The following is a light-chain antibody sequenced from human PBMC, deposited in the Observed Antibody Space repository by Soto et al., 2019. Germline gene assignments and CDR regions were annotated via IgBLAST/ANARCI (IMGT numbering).Light chain of an antibody. V-gene: IGKV1-6*01. CDR3: LQANNYPWT. CDR2: SAT. Sequence: IQLTQSPPFLSASVGDRVTITCRTSEDVRHDLAWFQQRPGKAPNLLIYSATRLQSGVPSRFSGSGSGTDFTLIISSMQPEDFATYYCLQANNYPWTFGLGTKVDIK. J-gene: IGKJ1*01. CDR1: EDVRHD.